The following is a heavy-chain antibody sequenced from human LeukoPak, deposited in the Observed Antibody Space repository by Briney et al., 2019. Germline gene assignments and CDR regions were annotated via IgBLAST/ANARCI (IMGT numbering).Heavy chain of an antibody. Sequence: SETLSLTCAVYGGSFSGYYWSWIRQPLGKGLEWIGEINHSGSTNYNPSLKSRVTISVDTSKNQFSLKLSSVTAADTAVYYCARGGSGSYGYYFDYWGQGTLVTVSS. J-gene: IGHJ4*02. CDR1: GGSFSGYY. CDR2: INHSGST. CDR3: ARGGSGSYGYYFDY. D-gene: IGHD1-26*01. V-gene: IGHV4-34*01.